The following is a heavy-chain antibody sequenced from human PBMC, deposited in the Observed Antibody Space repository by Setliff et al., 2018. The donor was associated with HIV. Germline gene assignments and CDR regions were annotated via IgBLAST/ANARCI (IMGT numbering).Heavy chain of an antibody. Sequence: SETLSLTCAVYGGSFSGYCWSWIRQPPGKGLEWIGEMQHSGRTNYNPSLRSRVTTSVDTSKSQFSLKLSSVTAADTAVYCCARVSCSSWYSIPLYYYYSMDVWGKGTTVTVSS. J-gene: IGHJ6*03. V-gene: IGHV4-34*01. CDR1: GGSFSGYC. D-gene: IGHD6-13*01. CDR3: ARVSCSSWYSIPLYYYYSMDV. CDR2: MQHSGRT.